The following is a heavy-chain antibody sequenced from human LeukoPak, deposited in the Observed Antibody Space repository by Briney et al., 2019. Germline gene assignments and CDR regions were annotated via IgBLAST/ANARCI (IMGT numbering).Heavy chain of an antibody. CDR2: ISHSGST. J-gene: IGHJ4*02. Sequence: SETLSLTCAVYGGSFSGYYWSWIRQPPGKGLEWIGEISHSGSTNYNPSLKSRVTISVDTSNNQFSLKLTSVTAADTAVYYCARKGRDYWGRGTLVTVSS. V-gene: IGHV4-34*01. CDR1: GGSFSGYY. CDR3: ARKGRDY.